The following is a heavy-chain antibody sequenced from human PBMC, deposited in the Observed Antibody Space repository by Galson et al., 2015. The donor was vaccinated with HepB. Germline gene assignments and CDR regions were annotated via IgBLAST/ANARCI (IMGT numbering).Heavy chain of an antibody. CDR2: ISSSSSTI. V-gene: IGHV3-48*01. CDR3: ARGTRRSDYYGSGSYYDY. Sequence: SLRLSCAASGFTFSSYSMNWVRQAPGKGLEWVSYISSSSSTIYYADSVKGRFTISRDNAKNSLYLQMNSLRAEDTAVYYCARGTRRSDYYGSGSYYDYWGQGTLVTVSS. D-gene: IGHD3-10*01. J-gene: IGHJ4*02. CDR1: GFTFSSYS.